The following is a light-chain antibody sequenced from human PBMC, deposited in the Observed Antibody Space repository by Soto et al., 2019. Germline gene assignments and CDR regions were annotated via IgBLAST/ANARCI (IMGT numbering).Light chain of an antibody. CDR2: DAS. CDR1: QSISSN. V-gene: IGKV3-15*01. CDR3: QQYNNWPPYT. Sequence: EVVMTQSPATLSVSPGERATLSCRASQSISSNLAWYQQKPGQTPRLLIFDASTRATGAPARFSGSGSGTEFTLTISSLQSEDFAVYYCQQYNNWPPYTFGQGTKVEI. J-gene: IGKJ2*01.